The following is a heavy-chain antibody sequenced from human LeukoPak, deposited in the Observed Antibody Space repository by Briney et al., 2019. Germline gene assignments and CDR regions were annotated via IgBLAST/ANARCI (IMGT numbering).Heavy chain of an antibody. J-gene: IGHJ4*02. D-gene: IGHD6-19*01. Sequence: ASVKVSCKASGYTFTSYDINWVRQATGQGLEWVGWMNPNSGNTGYAQKFQGRVTMTRNTSISTAYMELSSLRSEDTAVYYCARPGVVAGTYYFDYWGQGTLVTVSS. V-gene: IGHV1-8*01. CDR2: MNPNSGNT. CDR3: ARPGVVAGTYYFDY. CDR1: GYTFTSYD.